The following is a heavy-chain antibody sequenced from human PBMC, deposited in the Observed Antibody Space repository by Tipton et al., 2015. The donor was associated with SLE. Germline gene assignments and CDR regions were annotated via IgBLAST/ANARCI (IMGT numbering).Heavy chain of an antibody. V-gene: IGHV4-61*02. CDR1: GGSISSGSYY. D-gene: IGHD2-21*01. CDR3: ASHVAGDAFDI. Sequence: TLSLTCTVSGGSISSGSYYWSWIRQPAGKGLEWIGRIYTSGSTNYNPSLKSRVTISVDTSKNQFSLKLSSVTAADTAVYYCASHVAGDAFDIWGQGTMVTVSS. CDR2: IYTSGST. J-gene: IGHJ3*02.